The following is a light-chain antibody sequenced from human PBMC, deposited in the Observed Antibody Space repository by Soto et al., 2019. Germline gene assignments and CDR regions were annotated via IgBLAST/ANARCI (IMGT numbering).Light chain of an antibody. V-gene: IGKV1-33*01. J-gene: IGKJ4*01. Sequence: IQMTQSPSSLSASVGDRVTITCQASQDISDYLNWYQQKPGEAPNLLIYDASTLATGVPSRFRGSGSGTDFTLTISSLQPEDMGTYFFQQFDNLISFGGGTKVEIK. CDR2: DAS. CDR3: QQFDNLIS. CDR1: QDISDY.